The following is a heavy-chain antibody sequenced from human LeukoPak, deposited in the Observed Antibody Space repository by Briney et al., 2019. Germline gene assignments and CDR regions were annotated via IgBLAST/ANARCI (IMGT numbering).Heavy chain of an antibody. D-gene: IGHD2-2*01. CDR2: IYYSGST. J-gene: IGHJ5*02. CDR3: ARDGQPLDP. V-gene: IGHV4-39*02. Sequence: PSETLSLTCTVSGGSISSSSYYWGWIRQPPGKGLEWIGSIYYSGSTYYNPSLKSRVTISVDTSKNQFSLKLSSVTAADTAVYYCARDGQPLDPWGQGTLVTVSS. CDR1: GGSISSSSYY.